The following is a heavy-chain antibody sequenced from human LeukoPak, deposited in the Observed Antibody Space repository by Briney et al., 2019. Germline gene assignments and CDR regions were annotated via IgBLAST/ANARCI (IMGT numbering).Heavy chain of an antibody. CDR2: IGSSGGYT. J-gene: IGHJ6*03. D-gene: IGHD6-19*01. CDR1: GFTFNNYA. V-gene: IGHV3-23*01. Sequence: PGGPLRLSCAASGFTFNNYAMSWVRQAPGKGPEWVSAIGSSGGYTDYADSVKGRFTISGDTSKNTLYLQMNSLRAEDTAIYYCAKDRLASNNYHYYMDVWGKGTTVTVSS. CDR3: AKDRLASNNYHYYMDV.